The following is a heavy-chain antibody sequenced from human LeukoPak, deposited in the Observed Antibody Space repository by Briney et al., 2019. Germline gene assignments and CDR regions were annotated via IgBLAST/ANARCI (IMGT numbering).Heavy chain of an antibody. D-gene: IGHD2-21*02. J-gene: IGHJ3*01. V-gene: IGHV3-7*03. Sequence: GGSLRLSCAASEFTFGSYWMTWVRQAPGKGLEWVANINRDGSKNHFVDSVKGRFTISRDNAKDFLYLQMNSLRAEDTAVYFCARDSSPYCGDDCYFDAFDLWGQGTMVTVSS. CDR3: ARDSSPYCGDDCYFDAFDL. CDR1: EFTFGSYW. CDR2: INRDGSKN.